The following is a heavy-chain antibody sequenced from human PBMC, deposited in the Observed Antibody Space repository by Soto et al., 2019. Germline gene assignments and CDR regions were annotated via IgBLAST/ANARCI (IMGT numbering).Heavy chain of an antibody. CDR3: ARTGLYGSGSYYNDDYYYYYYMDV. V-gene: IGHV4-59*01. CDR1: GGSISSYY. Sequence: PSETLSLTCTVSGGSISSYYWSWIRQPPGKGLEWIGYIYYSGSTNYNPSLKSRVTISVDTSKNQFSLKLSSVTAADTAVYYCARTGLYGSGSYYNDDYYYYYYMDVWGKGTTVTVSX. D-gene: IGHD3-10*01. J-gene: IGHJ6*03. CDR2: IYYSGST.